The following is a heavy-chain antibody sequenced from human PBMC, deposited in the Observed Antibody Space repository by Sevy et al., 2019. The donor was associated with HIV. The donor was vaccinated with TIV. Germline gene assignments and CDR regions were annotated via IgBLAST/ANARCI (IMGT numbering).Heavy chain of an antibody. Sequence: GGTLRLSCAASGFTFSNHAMQWVRQAPGKGLEWVAFIRYDGSNEYYADSVKGRFTISRDNSKNTVYLQMSSLRPEDTAVYYCARDRKVLLVVYAIPFDVFDIWGQGTMVTVSS. CDR3: ARDRKVLLVVYAIPFDVFDI. CDR1: GFTFSNHA. J-gene: IGHJ3*02. V-gene: IGHV3-30*02. D-gene: IGHD2-8*02. CDR2: IRYDGSNE.